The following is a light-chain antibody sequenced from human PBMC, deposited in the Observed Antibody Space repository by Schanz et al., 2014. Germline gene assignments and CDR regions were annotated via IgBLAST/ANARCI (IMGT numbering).Light chain of an antibody. CDR1: SSDVGGYNF. CDR3: CSYVRGSASV. CDR2: EVS. J-gene: IGLJ2*01. Sequence: QSALTQPPSASGSPGQSVTISCTGTSSDVGGYNFVSWYQQHPGKAPKLMIYEVSKRPSGVPDRFSGSKSGNTASLTVSGLQAEDEADYYCCSYVRGSASVFGGGTKLTVL. V-gene: IGLV2-8*01.